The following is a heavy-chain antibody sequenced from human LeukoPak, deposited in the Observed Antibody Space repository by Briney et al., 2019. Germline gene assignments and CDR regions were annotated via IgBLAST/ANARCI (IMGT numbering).Heavy chain of an antibody. CDR2: ISYDGSNK. CDR1: GFTFSSYG. D-gene: IGHD4-17*01. V-gene: IGHV3-30*18. Sequence: PGGSLRLSCAASGFTFSSYGMHWVRQAPGKGLEWVAVISYDGSNKYYADSVKGRFTISRDNSKNTLYQQMSSLRAEDTAVYYCAKGHGDYEDYFDYWGQGTLVTVSS. CDR3: AKGHGDYEDYFDY. J-gene: IGHJ4*02.